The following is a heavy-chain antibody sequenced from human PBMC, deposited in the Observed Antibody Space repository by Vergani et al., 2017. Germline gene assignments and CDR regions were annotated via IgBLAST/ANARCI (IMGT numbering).Heavy chain of an antibody. J-gene: IGHJ4*02. D-gene: IGHD3-22*01. V-gene: IGHV3-23*01. CDR2: ISGSGGFT. Sequence: EVQLLESGGNLVQPGGSLRLSYAASGFTFTNFAMTWVRQAPGEGLEWVSGISGSGGFTYYADSVKGRFTISRDNSKNTMFLQMNNLRAEDTAVYYCAKDNVPGYYDSSGYCDYWGQGTLVTVSS. CDR1: GFTFTNFA. CDR3: AKDNVPGYYDSSGYCDY.